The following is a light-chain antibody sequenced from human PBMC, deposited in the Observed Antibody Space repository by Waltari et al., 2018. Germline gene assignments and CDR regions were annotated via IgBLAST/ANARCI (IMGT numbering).Light chain of an antibody. V-gene: IGLV1-44*01. J-gene: IGLJ3*02. CDR1: SSNIGGDP. CDR3: AAWDDSLDGWV. CDR2: RNQ. Sequence: QSVLTQPPSASGTPGQRVTISCSGSSSNIGGDPVSWYQQLPGTAPKLLIYRNQQRPSGVPDRFSGSKSGTTAALAISGLQSEDEAAYYCAAWDDSLDGWVFGGGTKLTVL.